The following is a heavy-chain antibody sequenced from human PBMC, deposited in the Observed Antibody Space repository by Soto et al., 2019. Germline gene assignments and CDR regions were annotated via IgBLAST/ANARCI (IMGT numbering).Heavy chain of an antibody. CDR1: GFTFSSYG. CDR2: IWYDGSNK. D-gene: IGHD3-22*01. Sequence: PGGSLRLSCAASGFTFSSYGMHWVRKAPGKGLEWVAVIWYDGSNKYYADSVKGRFTISRDNSKNTLYLQMNSLRAEDTAVYYCARDSSSAYYYDSSGYSYFDYWRQGTLVTVSS. CDR3: ARDSSSAYYYDSSGYSYFDY. J-gene: IGHJ4*02. V-gene: IGHV3-33*01.